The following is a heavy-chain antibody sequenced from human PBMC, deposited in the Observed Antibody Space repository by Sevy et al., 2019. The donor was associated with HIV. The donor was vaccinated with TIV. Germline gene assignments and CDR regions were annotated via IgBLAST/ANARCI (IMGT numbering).Heavy chain of an antibody. CDR1: GYTFTSYD. Sequence: ASVKVSCKASGYTFTSYDINWVRQATGQGLEWMGWMNPNSGNTGYAQKFQGRVTMTRNTSISTAYMELSSLRSEDTAVYYCARLSCSKNRYYYYGMDVWGQGTTVTVSS. J-gene: IGHJ6*02. CDR2: MNPNSGNT. V-gene: IGHV1-8*01. D-gene: IGHD2-15*01. CDR3: ARLSCSKNRYYYYGMDV.